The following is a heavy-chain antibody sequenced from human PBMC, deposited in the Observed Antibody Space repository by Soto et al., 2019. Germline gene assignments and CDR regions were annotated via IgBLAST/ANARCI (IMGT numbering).Heavy chain of an antibody. CDR2: INHSRST. J-gene: IGHJ6*02. CDR1: VGSLSGYY. Sequence: PSETLSLTCAVSVGSLSGYYWNWIRQPPGKGPEWIGEINHSRSTNYNPSLKSRVTISVDTSKNQFSLKLSSVTAADTAVYYCAGGVGFTIFWRPGAIVQYGMDVWGQGTPVTVSS. CDR3: AGGVGFTIFWRPGAIVQYGMDV. V-gene: IGHV4-34*01. D-gene: IGHD3-9*01.